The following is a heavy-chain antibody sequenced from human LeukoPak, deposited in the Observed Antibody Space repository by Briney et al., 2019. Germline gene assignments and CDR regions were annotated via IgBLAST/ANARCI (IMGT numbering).Heavy chain of an antibody. Sequence: KVSCKASGYTFTSYGISWVRQAPGQGLEWMGGIIPIFGTANYAQKFQGRVTITADESTSTAYMELSSLRSEDTAVYYCARVTWELLVGYYYGMDVWGQGTTVTVSS. CDR1: GYTFTSYG. V-gene: IGHV1-69*01. D-gene: IGHD1-26*01. J-gene: IGHJ6*02. CDR2: IIPIFGTA. CDR3: ARVTWELLVGYYYGMDV.